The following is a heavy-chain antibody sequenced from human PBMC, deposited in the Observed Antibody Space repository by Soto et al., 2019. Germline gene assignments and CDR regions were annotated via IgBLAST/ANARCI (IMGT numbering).Heavy chain of an antibody. D-gene: IGHD6-19*01. Sequence: KSSETLSLTCAVSGFSISSGYYWGWIRQPPGKGLEWIGSIYHRGTTYYNPSLESRVSISGDTSSNQFSMSLTSVTAADTARYYCARMYSSGSGWFHPWGQGTLVTVSS. CDR1: GFSISSGYY. J-gene: IGHJ5*02. CDR2: IYHRGTT. V-gene: IGHV4-38-2*01. CDR3: ARMYSSGSGWFHP.